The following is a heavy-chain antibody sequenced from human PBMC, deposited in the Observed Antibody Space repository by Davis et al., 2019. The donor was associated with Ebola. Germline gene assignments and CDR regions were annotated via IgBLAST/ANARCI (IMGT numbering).Heavy chain of an antibody. D-gene: IGHD1-1*01. V-gene: IGHV3-23*01. Sequence: GESLKISCAASGFTFSSYAMSWVRQAPGKGLEWVSTISNDGGNTHYADSVKGRFTISRDNSKNTLYLQMNSLRAEDTAVYYCARMLWNQRHYFDYWGQGTLVTVSS. CDR2: ISNDGGNT. CDR1: GFTFSSYA. CDR3: ARMLWNQRHYFDY. J-gene: IGHJ4*02.